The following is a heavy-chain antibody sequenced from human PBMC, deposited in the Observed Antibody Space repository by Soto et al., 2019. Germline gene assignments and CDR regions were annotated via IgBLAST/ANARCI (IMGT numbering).Heavy chain of an antibody. CDR1: GGSISSGGYS. Sequence: SETLSLTCAVSGGSISSGGYSWSWIRQPPGKGLEWIGYIYHSGSTYYNPSLKSRVTISVDRSKNQFSLKLSSVTAADTAVYYCARSPGRLYNWFDPWGQGTLVTVS. CDR3: ARSPGRLYNWFDP. V-gene: IGHV4-30-2*01. J-gene: IGHJ5*02. CDR2: IYHSGST. D-gene: IGHD6-25*01.